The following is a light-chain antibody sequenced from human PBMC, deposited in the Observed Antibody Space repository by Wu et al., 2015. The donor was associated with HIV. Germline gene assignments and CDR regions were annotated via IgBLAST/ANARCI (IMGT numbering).Light chain of an antibody. CDR1: QTVDDPY. J-gene: IGKJ2*01. CDR3: QHYGNSPYT. V-gene: IGKV3-20*01. CDR2: GTS. Sequence: EIVLTQSPDTLSLSPGEKATLSCRASQTVDDPYLAWYQQRRGQAPSLVIYGTSTRATGTPDRFSGSGAGTDFTLTISRLEPEDFAMYYCQHYGNSPYTFGQGTKLEIK.